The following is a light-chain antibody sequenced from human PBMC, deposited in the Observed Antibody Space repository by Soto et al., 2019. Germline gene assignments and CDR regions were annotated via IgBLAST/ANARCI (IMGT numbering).Light chain of an antibody. CDR2: RND. CDR3: AAWDDSLSGVV. J-gene: IGLJ2*01. CDR1: TSNIGSNF. Sequence: QSVLTQPPSASGTPGQRVTISCSGDTSNIGSNFVYWYQQLPGTAPKLLIYRNDQRPSGVPDRFSGSRPGTSASLAIDGLRSEDEAEYSCAAWDDSLSGVVFGGGTKLTVL. V-gene: IGLV1-47*01.